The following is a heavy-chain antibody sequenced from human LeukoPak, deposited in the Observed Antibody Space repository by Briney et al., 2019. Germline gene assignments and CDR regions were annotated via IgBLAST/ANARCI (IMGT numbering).Heavy chain of an antibody. CDR3: TPGYSYGSYFDY. CDR1: GFTFTNAW. CDR2: IKGKVDGGTT. J-gene: IGHJ4*02. D-gene: IGHD5-18*01. V-gene: IGHV3-15*01. Sequence: GGSLRLSCEVSGFTFTNAWMSWVRQAPGKGLEWVGRIKGKVDGGTTDYAAPVKGRFTISRDNSKNTLYLQMSSLKTEDTAVYYCTPGYSYGSYFDYWGQGTLVTVSS.